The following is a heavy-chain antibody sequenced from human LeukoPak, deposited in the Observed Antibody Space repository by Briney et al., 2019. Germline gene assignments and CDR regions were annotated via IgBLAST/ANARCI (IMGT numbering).Heavy chain of an antibody. CDR1: GGSICGGGFY. CDR2: IYYSAST. V-gene: IGHV4-31*03. D-gene: IGHD2-21*02. CDR3: ARAGYCGGDCYLNWFDP. Sequence: SQALSLTCTVSGGSICGGGFYWSWVRQHPGEGLEWLGYIYYSASTYYNPSLKSRVTISVDTSKNQFSLKLSSVTAADTAVYYCARAGYCGGDCYLNWFDPWGQGTLVTVSS. J-gene: IGHJ5*02.